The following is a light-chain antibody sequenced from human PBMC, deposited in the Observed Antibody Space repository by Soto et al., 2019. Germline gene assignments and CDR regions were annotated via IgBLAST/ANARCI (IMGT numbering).Light chain of an antibody. Sequence: QSVLTQPASVSGSPGQSITISCTGTSTDVGSYNLVSWYQRHPGKAPKLIIFEGNKRPSGVSNRFSGSKSASTASLTISGLQAEDEGDYYCCSYARSSKYVFGTGTKLTVL. CDR3: CSYARSSKYV. J-gene: IGLJ1*01. V-gene: IGLV2-23*01. CDR2: EGN. CDR1: STDVGSYNL.